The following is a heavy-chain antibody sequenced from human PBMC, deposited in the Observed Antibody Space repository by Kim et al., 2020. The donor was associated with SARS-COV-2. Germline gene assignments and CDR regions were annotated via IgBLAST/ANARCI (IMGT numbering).Heavy chain of an antibody. V-gene: IGHV4-34*01. CDR2: INHSGST. Sequence: SETLSLTCAVYGGSFSGYYWSWIRQPPGKGLEWIGEINHSGSTNYNPSLKSRVTISVDTSKNQFSLKLSSVTAADTAVYYCARRRLDGNVVVIATCFDY. J-gene: IGHJ4*01. CDR3: ARRRLDGNVVVIATCFDY. D-gene: IGHD2-21*01. CDR1: GGSFSGYY.